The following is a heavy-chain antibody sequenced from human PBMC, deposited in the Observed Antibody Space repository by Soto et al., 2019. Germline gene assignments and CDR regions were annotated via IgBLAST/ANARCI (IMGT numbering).Heavy chain of an antibody. CDR1: GFTFSSYG. CDR2: IWYDGSNK. J-gene: IGHJ4*02. CDR3: ARDIREDYDILTGYAY. D-gene: IGHD3-9*01. V-gene: IGHV3-33*01. Sequence: QVQLVESGGGVVQPGRSLRLSCAASGFTFSSYGMHWVRQAPGKGLEWVAVIWYDGSNKYYADSVKGRFTISRDNSKNTLYLQMNSLRAEDTAVYYCARDIREDYDILTGYAYWGQGTLVTVSS.